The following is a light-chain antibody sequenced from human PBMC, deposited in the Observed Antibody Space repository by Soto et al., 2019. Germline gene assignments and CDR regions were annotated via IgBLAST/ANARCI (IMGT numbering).Light chain of an antibody. CDR1: QRVSSY. Sequence: EIVLTQSPATLSLSPGERATLSCRTSQRVSSYLAWYQQRPGQPPRLLIYDASYRAAGIPDRFSGSGSGTDFTLTITSLEPEDFAVYYCQQRSNWPWTFGQGTKVDIK. CDR3: QQRSNWPWT. CDR2: DAS. V-gene: IGKV3-11*01. J-gene: IGKJ1*01.